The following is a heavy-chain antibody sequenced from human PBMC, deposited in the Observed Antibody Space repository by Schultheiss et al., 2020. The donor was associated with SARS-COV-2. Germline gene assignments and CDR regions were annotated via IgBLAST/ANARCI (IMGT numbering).Heavy chain of an antibody. D-gene: IGHD2-2*01. CDR3: AKKEAPARPDFDY. J-gene: IGHJ4*02. CDR2: ISSSGSYT. Sequence: GGSLRLSCAASGFTFSDYCMNWVRQAPGKGLEWVSSISSSGSYTNYADSVKGRFTMSRDNVKKSVYLQMNSLRDEDTAVYYCAKKEAPARPDFDYWGQGTLVTVSS. CDR1: GFTFSDYC. V-gene: IGHV3-21*01.